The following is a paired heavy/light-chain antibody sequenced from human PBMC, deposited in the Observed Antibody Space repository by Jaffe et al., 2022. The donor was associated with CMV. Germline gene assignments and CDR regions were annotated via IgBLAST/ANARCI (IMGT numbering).Heavy chain of an antibody. CDR3: TRVLTPAGSGWIPFDH. V-gene: IGHV3-53*02. CDR2: IYSDGKT. D-gene: IGHD6-19*01. CDR1: GLTVSSNQ. Sequence: EVHLVETGGGLIQPGGSLRLSCAASGLTVSSNQMTWVRQVPGKGPEWVSVIYSDGKTFYADSVRGRFTISRDNSKNTVYLQMDRLRLEDTAVYFCTRVLTPAGSGWIPFDHWGQGTLVTVSS. J-gene: IGHJ4*02.
Light chain of an antibody. V-gene: IGKV1-5*03. CDR3: QQYDTYPWT. CDR1: QSLNSW. J-gene: IGKJ1*01. CDR2: KAS. Sequence: DIQMTQSPSTLSASVGDRVTITCRASQSLNSWLAWFQQKPGKAPELLIYKASTLQSGVPSRFSGSASGTEFTLTINSLQPDDFATYYCQQYDTYPWTFGQGTKVEIK.